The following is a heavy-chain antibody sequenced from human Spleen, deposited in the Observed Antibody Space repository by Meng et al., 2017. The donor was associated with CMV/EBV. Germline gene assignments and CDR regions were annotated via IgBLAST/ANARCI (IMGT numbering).Heavy chain of an antibody. V-gene: IGHV3-48*03. CDR2: ISGSGGTI. J-gene: IGHJ4*02. Sequence: GESLKISCAASGFTFRSYEMNWVRQAPGKGLEWVSYISGSGGTIHYADSVKGRFPISRDNAKNSLHLQMNSLRVEDTAVYYCARDRGFSYEVREEGHWGQGTLVTVSS. CDR1: GFTFRSYE. D-gene: IGHD5-18*01. CDR3: ARDRGFSYEVREEGH.